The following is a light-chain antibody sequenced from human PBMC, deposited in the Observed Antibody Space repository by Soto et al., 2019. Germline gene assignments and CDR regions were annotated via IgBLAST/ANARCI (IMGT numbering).Light chain of an antibody. J-gene: IGKJ1*01. V-gene: IGKV3-20*01. CDR3: QQYGTSPWT. CDR2: GAS. CDR1: QSVSSSF. Sequence: EIVLTQSPGTLSLSPGERATLSCRASQSVSSSFLAWYQQKPGQAPRLLIYGASSRAPGIPDRFSGSGSGTXXXLTXSRLEPEDFAVYYCQQYGTSPWTFGQGTKVEIK.